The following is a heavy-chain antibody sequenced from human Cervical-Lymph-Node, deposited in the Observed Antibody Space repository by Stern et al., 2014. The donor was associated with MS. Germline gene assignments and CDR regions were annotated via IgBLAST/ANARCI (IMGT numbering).Heavy chain of an antibody. V-gene: IGHV4-59*01. CDR2: IYYSGTT. CDR1: GASITSYY. J-gene: IGHJ5*02. Sequence: QVQLQESGPGLLRPSEPLSLTCTVPGASITSYYWRWLRPPPGKGLEWIGYIYYSGTTNYNASLKGRVAISIDTSKTQFSLRLSSVTAADTAVYYCARATDLWGQGTLVTVSS. CDR3: ARATDL.